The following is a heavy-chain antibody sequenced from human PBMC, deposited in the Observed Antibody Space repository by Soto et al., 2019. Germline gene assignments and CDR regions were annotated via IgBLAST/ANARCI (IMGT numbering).Heavy chain of an antibody. Sequence: SGPTLVNPTQTLTLTCTFSGFSLSTSGMCVSWIRQPPGKALEWLARIDWDDDKYYSTSLKTRLTISKDTSKNQVVLTMTNMDPVDTATYYCVRYTTSSLTLDYWGQGTLVTVSS. CDR1: GFSLSTSGMC. CDR3: VRYTTSSLTLDY. D-gene: IGHD6-6*01. V-gene: IGHV2-70*11. CDR2: IDWDDDK. J-gene: IGHJ4*02.